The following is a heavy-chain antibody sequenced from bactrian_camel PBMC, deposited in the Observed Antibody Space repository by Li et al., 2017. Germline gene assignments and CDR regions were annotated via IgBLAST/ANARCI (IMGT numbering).Heavy chain of an antibody. Sequence: HVQLVESGGGLVQVGGSLRLSCVATSHMFSAFSMAWFRQAPGEEREGVAVIYNGDGRALYSDSAKGRFAIDQDDARNMWYLQMDDLKVEDTAMYYCAADGVNLQLARGYNYWGQGTQVTVS. CDR2: IYNGDGRA. J-gene: IGHJ4*01. CDR1: SHMFSAFS. D-gene: IGHD7*01. V-gene: IGHV3S54*01. CDR3: AADGVNLQLARGYNY.